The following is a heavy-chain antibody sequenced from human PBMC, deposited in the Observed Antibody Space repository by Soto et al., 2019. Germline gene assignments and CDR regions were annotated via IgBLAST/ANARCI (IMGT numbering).Heavy chain of an antibody. J-gene: IGHJ4*02. CDR2: INPNSGGT. V-gene: IGHV1-2*04. CDR1: GYTFTGYY. Sequence: ASVKVSCKASGYTFTGYYMHWVRQAPGQGLEWMGWINPNSGGTNSAQKFQGWVTMTRDTTISTAYMELSRLRSDDTAGYYCARDFDGSGSYSLDYWGQGTLVTISS. D-gene: IGHD3-10*01. CDR3: ARDFDGSGSYSLDY.